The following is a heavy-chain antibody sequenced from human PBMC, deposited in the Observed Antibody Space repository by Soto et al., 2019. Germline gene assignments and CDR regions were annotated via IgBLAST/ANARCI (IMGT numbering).Heavy chain of an antibody. D-gene: IGHD4-4*01. Sequence: ASVKVSCKTSGYTFTRNGISWVRQAPGQGLEWMGWISPKSGNIKYAQKLQGRVIMTTDTSTSTAYMELRSLRSDDTAVYYCARLGSLLQPIDYWGQGTPVTVSS. CDR1: GYTFTRNG. V-gene: IGHV1-18*01. CDR2: ISPKSGNI. J-gene: IGHJ4*02. CDR3: ARLGSLLQPIDY.